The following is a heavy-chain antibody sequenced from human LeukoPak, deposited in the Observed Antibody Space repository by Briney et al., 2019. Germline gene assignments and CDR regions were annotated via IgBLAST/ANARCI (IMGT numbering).Heavy chain of an antibody. CDR1: GGSISSRNYY. D-gene: IGHD6-19*01. CDR3: ARGIGGVAVTEDAFDI. J-gene: IGHJ3*02. V-gene: IGHV4-39*07. Sequence: SEPLSLTYTVSGGSISSRNYYWGWIRQTPGKGLEWIGSIYSSGSTYYNPSLKSPFTISVDTSKNQFSLKLSSVTAADTAVYYCARGIGGVAVTEDAFDIWGQGTTVTVSS. CDR2: IYSSGST.